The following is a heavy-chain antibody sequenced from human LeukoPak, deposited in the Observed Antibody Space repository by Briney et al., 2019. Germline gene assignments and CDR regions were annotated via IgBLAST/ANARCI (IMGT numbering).Heavy chain of an antibody. CDR1: GYTFTSDD. D-gene: IGHD1-26*01. CDR2: INLNSGNT. CDR3: ARVTGSIDY. J-gene: IGHJ4*02. Sequence: ASVKVSCKASGYTFTSDDINWVRQATGQGLEWMGWINLNSGNTGYAQNFQGRLTVTRDTSINTAYMELNTLRSEDTAIYYCARVTGSIDYWGQGTLVTVSS. V-gene: IGHV1-8*01.